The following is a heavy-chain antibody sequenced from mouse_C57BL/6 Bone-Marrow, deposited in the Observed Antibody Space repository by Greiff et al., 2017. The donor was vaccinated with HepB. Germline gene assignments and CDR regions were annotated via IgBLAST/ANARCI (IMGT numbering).Heavy chain of an antibody. CDR2: ISSGGDYI. CDR3: TSRDYDYDGVYAMDY. Sequence: EVMLVESGEGLVKPGGSLKLSCAASGFTFSSYAMSWVRQTPEKRLEWVAYISSGGDYIYYADTVKGRFTISRDNARNTLYLQMSSLKSEDTAMYYCTSRDYDYDGVYAMDYWGQGTSVTVSS. J-gene: IGHJ4*01. V-gene: IGHV5-9-1*02. CDR1: GFTFSSYA. D-gene: IGHD2-4*01.